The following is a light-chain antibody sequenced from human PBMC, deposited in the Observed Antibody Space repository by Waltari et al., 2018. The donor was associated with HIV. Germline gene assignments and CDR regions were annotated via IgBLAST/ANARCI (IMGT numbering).Light chain of an antibody. V-gene: IGLV1-44*01. CDR3: AAWDVSLNGLV. Sequence: QSVLTPPPSASGTPGQRVTISCSGSRPNIGSKTVNWYPQLPGTAHKLRIYSNDQRPSGVPDRFSGSKSGTSSSLAIRGLQSEDEAGYYCAAWDVSLNGLVFGGGTKLTVL. CDR1: RPNIGSKT. CDR2: SND. J-gene: IGLJ2*01.